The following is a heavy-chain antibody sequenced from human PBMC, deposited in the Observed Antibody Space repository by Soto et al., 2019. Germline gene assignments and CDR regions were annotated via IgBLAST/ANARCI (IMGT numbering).Heavy chain of an antibody. CDR2: IYYSGST. Sequence: SETLSLTCTVSGGSISSSSYYWGWIRQPPGKGLEWIGSIYYSGSTYYNPSLKSRVTISVDTSKNQFSLKLSSVTAADTAVYYCARHPDIVLVQAAHFDYWGQGTLVTVSS. D-gene: IGHD2-2*01. J-gene: IGHJ4*02. CDR1: GGSISSSSYY. V-gene: IGHV4-39*01. CDR3: ARHPDIVLVQAAHFDY.